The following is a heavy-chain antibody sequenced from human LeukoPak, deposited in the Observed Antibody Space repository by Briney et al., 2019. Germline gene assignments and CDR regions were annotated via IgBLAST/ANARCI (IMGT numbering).Heavy chain of an antibody. Sequence: SVKISCKASGGTFSSYAISWVRQAPGQGLEWMGGIIPIFGTANYAQKFQGRVTITADESTSTAYMELSSLRSEDTAVYYCARGGSDYGDYPGYFQHWGQGTLVTVSS. CDR3: ARGGSDYGDYPGYFQH. J-gene: IGHJ1*01. CDR2: IIPIFGTA. CDR1: GGTFSSYA. D-gene: IGHD4-17*01. V-gene: IGHV1-69*13.